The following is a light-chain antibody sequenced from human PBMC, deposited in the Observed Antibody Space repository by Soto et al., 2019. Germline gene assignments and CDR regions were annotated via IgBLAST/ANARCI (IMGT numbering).Light chain of an antibody. CDR3: QQYGSSGT. J-gene: IGKJ1*01. Sequence: EIVMTQSPATLSLSPGERATLSCMASQSVSSSYLAWYQQKPGQAPLLLIYGASNRATGIPDRFSGSGSGTVFTLTISRLEPEDFAVYYCQQYGSSGTFGQGTKVDIK. V-gene: IGKV3-20*01. CDR1: QSVSSSY. CDR2: GAS.